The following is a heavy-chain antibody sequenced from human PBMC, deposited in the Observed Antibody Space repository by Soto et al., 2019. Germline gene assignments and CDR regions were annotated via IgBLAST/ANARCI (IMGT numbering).Heavy chain of an antibody. Sequence: ASVKVSCKASRYSFTTYALHWGRQAPGQRLEWMGWINAGNGDTKYSEKLQGRVTITRDTSANTAYMELSSLRSEDTSVYYCERDPGTGAALRAYHFDYWGQGTLVTVSS. D-gene: IGHD1-1*01. CDR3: ERDPGTGAALRAYHFDY. CDR1: RYSFTTYA. CDR2: INAGNGDT. V-gene: IGHV1-3*01. J-gene: IGHJ4*02.